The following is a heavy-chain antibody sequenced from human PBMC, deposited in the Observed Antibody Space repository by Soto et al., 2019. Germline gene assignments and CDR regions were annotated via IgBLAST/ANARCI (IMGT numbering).Heavy chain of an antibody. CDR3: ARKVLGSTSRPDWWYFDL. J-gene: IGHJ2*01. CDR2: ISGGGDRT. Sequence: EVQLLESGGGLVQPGGSLRLSCVGSGFTFINYAMNWVRQTPGKGLEWVSTISGGGDRTFDADTVKGRFTISRDNSKNTVNLQMNSRRADDTPVYYGARKVLGSTSRPDWWYFDLWGGGTVVTVSS. D-gene: IGHD2-2*01. CDR1: GFTFINYA. V-gene: IGHV3-23*01.